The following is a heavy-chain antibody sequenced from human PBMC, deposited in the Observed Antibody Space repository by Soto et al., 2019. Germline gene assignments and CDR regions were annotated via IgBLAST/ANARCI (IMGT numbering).Heavy chain of an antibody. CDR1: GFTFSSYA. V-gene: IGHV3-23*01. CDR3: AKTKANRMAVASLVWFDP. CDR2: ISGSGGST. Sequence: GGSLRLACAASGFTFSSYAMSWVRQAPGKGLEWVSAISGSGGSTYYADSVKGRFTISRDNSKNTLYLQMNSLRAEDTAVYDCAKTKANRMAVASLVWFDPWGQGT. D-gene: IGHD6-19*01. J-gene: IGHJ5*02.